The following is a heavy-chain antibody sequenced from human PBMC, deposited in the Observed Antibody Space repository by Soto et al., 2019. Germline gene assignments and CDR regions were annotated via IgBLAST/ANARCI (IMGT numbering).Heavy chain of an antibody. Sequence: QVQLVQSGAEVKKPGSSVKVSCKASGGTFSSYSINWVRQAPGQGLEWMGEIIPIFGTANYAQKFQGRVTITADESTSTAYMELSSLRSEDAAVYYCARDGGRHSGGIDSWGQGTLVTVSS. CDR2: IIPIFGTA. V-gene: IGHV1-69*01. D-gene: IGHD1-26*01. CDR1: GGTFSSYS. CDR3: ARDGGRHSGGIDS. J-gene: IGHJ4*02.